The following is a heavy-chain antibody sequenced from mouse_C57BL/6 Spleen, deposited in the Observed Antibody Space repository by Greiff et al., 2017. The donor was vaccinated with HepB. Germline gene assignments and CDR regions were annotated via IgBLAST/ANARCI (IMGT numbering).Heavy chain of an antibody. CDR2: IDPNSGGT. V-gene: IGHV1-72*01. CDR3: ARFYYGSFWYFDV. J-gene: IGHJ1*03. Sequence: VKQSCKASGYTFTSYWMHWVKQRPGRGLEWIGRIDPNSGGTKYNEKFKSKATLTVDKPSSTAYMQLSSLTSEDSAVYYCARFYYGSFWYFDVWGTGTTVTVSS. CDR1: GYTFTSYW. D-gene: IGHD1-1*01.